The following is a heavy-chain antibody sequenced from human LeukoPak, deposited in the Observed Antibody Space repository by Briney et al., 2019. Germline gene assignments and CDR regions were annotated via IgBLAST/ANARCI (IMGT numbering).Heavy chain of an antibody. CDR2: INTNTGNP. CDR3: ARWSRWELSYYYYYGMDV. D-gene: IGHD1-26*01. CDR1: GYTFTSYA. J-gene: IGHJ6*02. Sequence: ASVKVSCKASGYTFTSYAMNWVRQAPGQGLEWMGWINTNTGNPTYAQGFTGRFVISLDTSVSTAYLQISSLKAEDTAVYYCARWSRWELSYYYYYGMDVWGQGTTVTVSS. V-gene: IGHV7-4-1*02.